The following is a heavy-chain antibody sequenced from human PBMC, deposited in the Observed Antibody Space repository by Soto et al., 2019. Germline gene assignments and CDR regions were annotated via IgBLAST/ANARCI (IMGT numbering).Heavy chain of an antibody. CDR3: AKGAYEFDY. J-gene: IGHJ4*02. CDR1: RLTLSSYA. Sequence: EVQLLESGGGLVQPGGSLRLSCAASRLTLSSYAMSWVRQAPGKGLEWFSTISGSGGNTYYADSVRGRFTISRDNSKNTLNLQMTSLRAEDTAVYYCAKGAYEFDYWGQGTLVTVSS. CDR2: ISGSGGNT. D-gene: IGHD2-8*01. V-gene: IGHV3-23*01.